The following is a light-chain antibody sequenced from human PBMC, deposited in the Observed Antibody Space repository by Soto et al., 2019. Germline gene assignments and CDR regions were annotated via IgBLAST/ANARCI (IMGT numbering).Light chain of an antibody. CDR2: GAS. J-gene: IGKJ3*01. Sequence: EVVLTQSPGTLSLSPGERATLSCRASQSIDSSSLAWYQQTPGQTPRLLIYGASTRATGVSDRFSGSGSGKDFTLSISRLEPEDFGVYYCQKYGGSPLVTFGPGTKVEVK. CDR1: QSIDSSS. CDR3: QKYGGSPLVT. V-gene: IGKV3-20*01.